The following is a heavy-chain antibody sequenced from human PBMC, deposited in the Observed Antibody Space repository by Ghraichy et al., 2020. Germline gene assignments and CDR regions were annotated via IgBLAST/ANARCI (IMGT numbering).Heavy chain of an antibody. D-gene: IGHD6-13*01. Sequence: GSLRLSCAASGFTFSGYAMSWVRQAPGKGLEWVSGISDRGGNTSYADSVKGRFTISRDNSKNTLYLQMNSLRAEDTAVFYCAKDSSSAWFEVKGDYYYYYMDVWGKGTTVTVSS. J-gene: IGHJ6*03. CDR1: GFTFSGYA. CDR2: ISDRGGNT. CDR3: AKDSSSAWFEVKGDYYYYYMDV. V-gene: IGHV3-23*01.